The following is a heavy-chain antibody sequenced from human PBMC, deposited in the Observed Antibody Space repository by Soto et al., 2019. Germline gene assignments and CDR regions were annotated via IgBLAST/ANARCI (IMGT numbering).Heavy chain of an antibody. D-gene: IGHD5-18*01. J-gene: IGHJ3*02. CDR1: GFTFSSYS. V-gene: IGHV3-21*01. CDR3: ARAGRVVDTAMVDAFDI. CDR2: ISSSSSYI. Sequence: GGSLRLSCAASGFTFSSYSMNWVRQAPGKGLEWVSSISSSSSYIYYADSVKGRFTISRDNAKNSLYLQMNSLRAEDTAVYYCARAGRVVDTAMVDAFDIWGQGTMVTVSS.